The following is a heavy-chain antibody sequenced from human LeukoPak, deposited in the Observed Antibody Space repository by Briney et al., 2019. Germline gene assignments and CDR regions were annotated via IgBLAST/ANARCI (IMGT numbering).Heavy chain of an antibody. J-gene: IGHJ4*02. D-gene: IGHD3-22*01. CDR3: ARDRGYGYYDSSGYF. CDR1: GFTFSVSY. Sequence: GGSLRLSCAASGFTFSVSYMSWIRQAPGKGLEWLAYISNSGSTTLYTDSVRGRFTISRDNAKNSVYLQMNSLRDEDTAVYYCARDRGYGYYDSSGYFWGQGTLVTVSS. CDR2: ISNSGSTT. V-gene: IGHV3-11*04.